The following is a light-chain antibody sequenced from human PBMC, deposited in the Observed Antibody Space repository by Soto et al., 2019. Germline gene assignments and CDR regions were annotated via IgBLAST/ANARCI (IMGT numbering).Light chain of an antibody. V-gene: IGKV3-15*01. J-gene: IGKJ1*01. CDR3: QQSNSWLWP. CDR2: GAS. CDR1: QSVSSK. Sequence: LVRKRALSAMSVDPGEGGIISKRASQSVSSKLAWYQQKPGQAPRLLIYGASTRATGIPARFSGSGSWTEFTLIISSLQSEASAAYDSQQSNSWLWPFGQGTKVDIK.